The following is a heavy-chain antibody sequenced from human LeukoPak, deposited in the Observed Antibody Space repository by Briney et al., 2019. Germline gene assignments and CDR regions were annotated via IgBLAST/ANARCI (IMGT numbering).Heavy chain of an antibody. J-gene: IGHJ4*02. V-gene: IGHV4-59*01. D-gene: IGHD2-2*01. CDR3: ARSRSYQLLTFDY. CDR2: IFYSGST. CDR1: GGSISSYY. Sequence: SETLSLTCTVSGGSISSYYWSWIRQPPGEGLEWIGYIFYSGSTNYNPSLKSRVTISVDTSKNHFSLKLNSVTAADTAVYYCARSRSYQLLTFDYWGPGTLVTVSS.